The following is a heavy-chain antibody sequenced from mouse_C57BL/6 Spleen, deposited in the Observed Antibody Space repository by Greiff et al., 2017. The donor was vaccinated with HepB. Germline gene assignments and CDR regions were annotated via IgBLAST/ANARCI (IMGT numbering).Heavy chain of an antibody. V-gene: IGHV1-7*01. D-gene: IGHD1-1*01. J-gene: IGHJ2*01. CDR3: AYGSSPHYFDY. Sequence: QVHVKQSGAELAKPGASVKLSCKASGYTFTSYWMHWVKQRPGQGLEWIGYINPSSGYTKYNQKFKDKATLTADKSSSTAYMQLSSLTYEDSAVYYCAYGSSPHYFDYWGQGTTLTVSS. CDR1: GYTFTSYW. CDR2: INPSSGYT.